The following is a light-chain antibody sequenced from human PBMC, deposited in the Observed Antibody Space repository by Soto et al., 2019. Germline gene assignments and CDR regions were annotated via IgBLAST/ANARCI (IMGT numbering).Light chain of an antibody. CDR3: QQYNNWPLT. V-gene: IGKV3-15*01. Sequence: EVVMTQSPATLSLSLGDRATLSCRASQSVSSNLAWYQQKPGQAPRLLIYGASTRATGIPARFSGSGSGTEFTLTISSLQSEDFAVYSCQQYNNWPLTFGGGTKVEIK. J-gene: IGKJ4*01. CDR2: GAS. CDR1: QSVSSN.